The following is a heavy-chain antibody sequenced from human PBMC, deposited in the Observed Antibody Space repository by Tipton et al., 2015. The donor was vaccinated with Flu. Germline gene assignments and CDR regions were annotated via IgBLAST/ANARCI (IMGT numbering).Heavy chain of an antibody. J-gene: IGHJ3*02. Sequence: TQSLTCAVYGGSFSSHYWSWIRQPPGKGLEWIGEINPSGSTNYNPSLKSRVTISGDTSKNQVSLKLSSVTAADTAVYYCAAHCSGGSCSHAFDIWGQGTMVTVSS. CDR2: INPSGST. D-gene: IGHD2-15*01. V-gene: IGHV4-34*01. CDR3: AAHCSGGSCSHAFDI. CDR1: GGSFSSHY.